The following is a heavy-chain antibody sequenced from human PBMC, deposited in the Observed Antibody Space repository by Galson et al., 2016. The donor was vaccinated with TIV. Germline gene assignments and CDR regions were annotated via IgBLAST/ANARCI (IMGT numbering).Heavy chain of an antibody. V-gene: IGHV6-1*01. CDR2: TYCRSRCYY. CDR3: ARAAGRNGATCHATCESFDF. Sequence: CAISGDSVSSHSAAWNWIRQSPSRGLEWLGRTYCRSRCYYDYAVYVKSRITIESDTSKNQFSLQLNSVTSEDTAVYYCARAAGRNGATCHATCESFDFWGQGTKVTVSS. J-gene: IGHJ3*01. D-gene: IGHD3-10*01. CDR1: GDSVSSHSAA.